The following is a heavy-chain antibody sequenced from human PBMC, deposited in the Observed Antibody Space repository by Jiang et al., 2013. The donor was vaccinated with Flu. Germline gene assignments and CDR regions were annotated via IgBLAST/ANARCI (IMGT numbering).Heavy chain of an antibody. CDR3: ARHHSYSSGWYGVDYFDY. CDR2: IYPGGSDT. D-gene: IGHD6-19*01. CDR1: GYSFTNYW. Sequence: GAEVKKPGESLKISCKGSGYSFTNYWIGWVRQMPGKGLEWMGIIYPGGSDTRYSPSFQGQVTISVDKSIGTAYLQWSSLKASDTAMYYCARHHSYSSGWYGVDYFDYWGQGTLVTVSS. V-gene: IGHV5-51*01. J-gene: IGHJ4*02.